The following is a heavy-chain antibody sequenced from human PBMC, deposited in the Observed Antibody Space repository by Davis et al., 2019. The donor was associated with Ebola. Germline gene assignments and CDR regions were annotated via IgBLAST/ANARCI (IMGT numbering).Heavy chain of an antibody. Sequence: GESLKISCKGSGYSFTSYWISWVRQMPGKGLEWMGRIDPSDSYTNYSPSFQGQVTISADKSISTAYLQWSSLKASDTAIYYCARGTNGYNPGGYFDSWGQGTLVTVS. CDR2: IDPSDSYT. CDR3: ARGTNGYNPGGYFDS. CDR1: GYSFTSYW. J-gene: IGHJ4*02. D-gene: IGHD5-24*01. V-gene: IGHV5-10-1*04.